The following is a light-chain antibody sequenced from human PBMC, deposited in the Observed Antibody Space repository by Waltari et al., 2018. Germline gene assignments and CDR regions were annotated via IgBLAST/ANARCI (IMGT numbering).Light chain of an antibody. Sequence: QSALTQPPSASGSPGQSVTISCTGTSSDVGRFDYVSWYQQHPGHTPKLLMYNVRQRPSGVPDRFSGSKSGNTAALIVSGLQADDEADYYCSSYAVSNIVFGGGTKLTVL. CDR2: NVR. J-gene: IGLJ2*01. CDR3: SSYAVSNIV. CDR1: SSDVGRFDY. V-gene: IGLV2-8*01.